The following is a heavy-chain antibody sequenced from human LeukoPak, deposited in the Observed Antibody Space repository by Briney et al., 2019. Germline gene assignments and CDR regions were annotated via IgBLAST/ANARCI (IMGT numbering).Heavy chain of an antibody. CDR1: GGSISSYY. D-gene: IGHD3-10*01. J-gene: IGHJ5*02. CDR2: IYYSGST. CDR3: ARSDLLWFGELPFA. Sequence: SETLSLTCTVSGGSISSYYWSWIRQPPGKGLEWIGYIYYSGSTNYNPSLKSRVTISVDTSKNQFSLKLSSVTAADTAVYYCARSDLLWFGELPFAWGQGTLVTVSS. V-gene: IGHV4-59*01.